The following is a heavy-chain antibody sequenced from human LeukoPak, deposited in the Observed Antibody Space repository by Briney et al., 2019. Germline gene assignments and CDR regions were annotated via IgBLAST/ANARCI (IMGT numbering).Heavy chain of an antibody. D-gene: IGHD5-24*01. Sequence: GGSLRLSCAASGFTFSSYAMHWVRQAPGKGLEWVAAISYDGSNKYYADSVKGRFTISRDNSKNTLYLQMNSLRAEDTAVYYCAREGGIEMATARYFDYWGQGTLVTVSS. CDR2: ISYDGSNK. J-gene: IGHJ4*02. V-gene: IGHV3-30-3*01. CDR3: AREGGIEMATARYFDY. CDR1: GFTFSSYA.